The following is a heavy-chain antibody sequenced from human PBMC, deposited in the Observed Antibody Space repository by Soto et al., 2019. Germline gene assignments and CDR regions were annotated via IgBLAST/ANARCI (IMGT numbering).Heavy chain of an antibody. Sequence: GGSLRLSCSVSGFMVSRYYMNWVRQAPGKGLEWVSVIYTGGGTYYADSVKGRFIVSRDTSNNTLYLQMNSLRVEDTALYYCARDSFMTHWGQGTPVTVSS. CDR3: ARDSFMTH. J-gene: IGHJ4*02. CDR1: GFMVSRYY. CDR2: IYTGGGT. V-gene: IGHV3-66*01.